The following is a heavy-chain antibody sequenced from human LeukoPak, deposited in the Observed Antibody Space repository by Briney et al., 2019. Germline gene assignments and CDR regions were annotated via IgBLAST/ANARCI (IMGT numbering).Heavy chain of an antibody. CDR3: ARGPFVVVIAATDKTWFDP. D-gene: IGHD2-15*01. V-gene: IGHV4-39*07. CDR2: IYYSGNT. J-gene: IGHJ5*02. Sequence: SETLSLTCTVSGSSISNYYWGWIRQPPGMGLGWIGSIYYSGNTYYNPSLKSRVTISVDKSKNQFSLKLSSVTAADTAVYYCARGPFVVVIAATDKTWFDPWGQGTLVTVSS. CDR1: GSSISNYY.